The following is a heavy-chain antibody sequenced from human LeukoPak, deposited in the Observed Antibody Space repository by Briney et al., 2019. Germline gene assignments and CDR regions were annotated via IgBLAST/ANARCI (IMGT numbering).Heavy chain of an antibody. CDR1: GFTFRSYP. D-gene: IGHD5-12*01. V-gene: IGHV3-23*01. CDR3: ARVSYSGYDFAFDI. CDR2: ISTSGDST. J-gene: IGHJ3*02. Sequence: GGSLRLSCEASGFTFRSYPMSWVRQAPGKGLEWVSTISTSGDSTAYADSVKGRFTISRDNSKNTLYLQMNSLRAEDTAVYYCARVSYSGYDFAFDIWGQGTMVTVSS.